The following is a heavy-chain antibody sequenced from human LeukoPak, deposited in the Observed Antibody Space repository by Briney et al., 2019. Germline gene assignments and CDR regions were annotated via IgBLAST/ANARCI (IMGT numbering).Heavy chain of an antibody. Sequence: GGSLRLSCAASGFTFSDYYMSWIRQAPGKGLEWVSYISSSGSTIYYADSVKGRVTISRDNAKNSLYLQMNSLRCEYTTVFYFVREGMSSGTEYFPDWGQGSLVTVSS. CDR2: ISSSGSTI. CDR1: GFTFSDYY. CDR3: VREGMSSGTEYFPD. V-gene: IGHV3-11*04. D-gene: IGHD6-13*01. J-gene: IGHJ1*01.